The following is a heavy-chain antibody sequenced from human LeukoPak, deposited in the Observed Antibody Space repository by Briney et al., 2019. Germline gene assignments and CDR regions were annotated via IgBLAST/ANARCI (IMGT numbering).Heavy chain of an antibody. Sequence: PGGSLRLSCAAYGFTFSSYGMHWVRQAPGKGLEWVAFIRYDGSNKYYADSVKGRFTISRDNSKNTLYLQMNSLRAEDTAVYYCAKDREATFDYWGQGTLVTVSS. J-gene: IGHJ4*02. D-gene: IGHD1-26*01. V-gene: IGHV3-30*02. CDR3: AKDREATFDY. CDR1: GFTFSSYG. CDR2: IRYDGSNK.